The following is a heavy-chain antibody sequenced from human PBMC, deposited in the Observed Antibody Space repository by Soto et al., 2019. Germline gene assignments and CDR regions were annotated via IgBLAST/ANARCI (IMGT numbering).Heavy chain of an antibody. V-gene: IGHV3-30-3*01. J-gene: IGHJ6*02. Sequence: GGSLRLSCAASGFTFSSYAMHWVRQAPGKGLEWVAVISYDGSNKYYADSVKGRFTISRDNSKNTLYLQMNSLRAEDTAVYYCARESAAAGTGYYGMDVWGQGTTVTVSS. CDR2: ISYDGSNK. CDR3: ARESAAAGTGYYGMDV. D-gene: IGHD6-13*01. CDR1: GFTFSSYA.